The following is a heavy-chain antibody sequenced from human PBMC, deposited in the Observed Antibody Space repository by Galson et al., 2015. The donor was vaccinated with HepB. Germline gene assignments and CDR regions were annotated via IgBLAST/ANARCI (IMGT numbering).Heavy chain of an antibody. CDR2: ISAGSTTI. Sequence: SLRLSCAASGITIPSYSMNWVRKVPGKGLEWLAYISAGSTTIYYADSVKGRFTISRDNAKNFFYLHMNSLRGEDTAVYYCARNPSSYDYYNMDVWGHGTTVTVSS. CDR1: GITIPSYS. CDR3: ARNPSSYDYYNMDV. J-gene: IGHJ6*02. V-gene: IGHV3-48*01.